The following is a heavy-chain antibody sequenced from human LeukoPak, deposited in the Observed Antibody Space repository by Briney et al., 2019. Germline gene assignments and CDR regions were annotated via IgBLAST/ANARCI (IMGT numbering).Heavy chain of an antibody. D-gene: IGHD6-19*01. CDR1: GFTFSSYA. CDR2: ISYDGSNK. J-gene: IGHJ4*02. Sequence: PGGSLRLSCAASGFTFSSYAMHWVRQAPGKGLEWVAVISYDGSNKYYADSVKGRFTISRDNSKNTLYLQMNSLRAEDTAVYYCARGSSGKNTHWGYYFDYWGQGTLVTVSS. V-gene: IGHV3-30-3*01. CDR3: ARGSSGKNTHWGYYFDY.